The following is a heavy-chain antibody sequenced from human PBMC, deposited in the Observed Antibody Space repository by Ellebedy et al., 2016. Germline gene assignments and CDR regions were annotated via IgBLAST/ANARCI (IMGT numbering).Heavy chain of an antibody. CDR2: MNPNSGNT. V-gene: IGHV1-8*02. CDR3: ARDRGSRKEDYYYGMDV. J-gene: IGHJ6*02. Sequence: ASVKVSXKASGYTFTSYGISWVRQAPGQGLEWMGWMNPNSGNTGYAQKFQGRVTMTRNTSISTAYMELSSLRSEDTAVYYCARDRGSRKEDYYYGMDVWGQGTTVTVSS. CDR1: GYTFTSYG. D-gene: IGHD3-10*01.